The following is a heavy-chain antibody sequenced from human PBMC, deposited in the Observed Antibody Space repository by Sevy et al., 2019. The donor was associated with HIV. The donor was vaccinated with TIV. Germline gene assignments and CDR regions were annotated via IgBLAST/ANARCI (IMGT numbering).Heavy chain of an antibody. V-gene: IGHV4-59*01. CDR1: GGSIGIYY. Sequence: SETLSLTCTVSGGSIGIYYWTWIRQPPGKGLEWIGYISYSGSTNYNPSLKSRVTISLDKSKNQFSLKLSSVTAADTAVYCCARDKRVFGFDPWGQGTLVTVSS. CDR2: ISYSGST. J-gene: IGHJ5*02. CDR3: ARDKRVFGFDP.